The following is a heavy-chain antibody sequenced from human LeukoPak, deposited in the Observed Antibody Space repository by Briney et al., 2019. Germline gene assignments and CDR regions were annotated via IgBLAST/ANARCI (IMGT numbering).Heavy chain of an antibody. CDR2: ISAYNGNT. CDR1: GGTFSSYA. Sequence: ASVKVSCKAPGGTFSSYAISWVRQAPGQGLEWMGWISAYNGNTNYAQKLQGRVTMTTDTSTSTAYMELRSLRSDDTAVYYCARDGYNSFDYWGQGTLVTVSS. CDR3: ARDGYNSFDY. D-gene: IGHD5-24*01. V-gene: IGHV1-18*01. J-gene: IGHJ4*02.